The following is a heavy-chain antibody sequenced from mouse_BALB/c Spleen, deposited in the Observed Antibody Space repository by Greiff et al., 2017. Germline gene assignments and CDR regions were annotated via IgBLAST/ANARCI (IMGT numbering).Heavy chain of an antibody. CDR2: IDPSDSYT. V-gene: IGHV1-69*02. Sequence: VQLQQPGAELVKPGASVKLSCKASGYTITSYWMHWVKQRPGQGLEWIGEIDPSDSYTNYNQKFKGKATLTVDKSSSTAYMQLSSLTSEDSAVYYCALYGNYGRYFDYWGQGTTLTVSS. CDR3: ALYGNYGRYFDY. J-gene: IGHJ2*01. CDR1: GYTITSYW. D-gene: IGHD2-1*01.